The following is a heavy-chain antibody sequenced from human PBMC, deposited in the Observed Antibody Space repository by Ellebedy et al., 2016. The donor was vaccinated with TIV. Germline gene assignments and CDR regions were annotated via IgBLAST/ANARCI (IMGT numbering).Heavy chain of an antibody. Sequence: PGGSLRLSCAASGFSFSSYDMHRVRQAPGKGLEWLSYISSSGGKTTYADSVKGRFTISRDNGRSSLYLQMNTLRDEDTAVYYCAGFGDYAYWGQGTLVTVSS. D-gene: IGHD4-17*01. CDR3: AGFGDYAY. V-gene: IGHV3-48*02. CDR1: GFSFSSYD. CDR2: ISSSGGKT. J-gene: IGHJ4*02.